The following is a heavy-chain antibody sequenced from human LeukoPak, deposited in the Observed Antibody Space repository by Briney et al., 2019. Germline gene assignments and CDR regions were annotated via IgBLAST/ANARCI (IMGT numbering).Heavy chain of an antibody. J-gene: IGHJ3*02. Sequence: GGSLRLSCAASGFTFSDHVMHWVRQAPDKGLEWVAMISYDGNNKYYADSVKGRFTISRDNSKNTLYLQMNSLRAEDTAVYYCAKVEYYYDSSGYYPDAFDIWGQGTMVTVSS. CDR3: AKVEYYYDSSGYYPDAFDI. CDR1: GFTFSDHV. D-gene: IGHD3-22*01. CDR2: ISYDGNNK. V-gene: IGHV3-30*18.